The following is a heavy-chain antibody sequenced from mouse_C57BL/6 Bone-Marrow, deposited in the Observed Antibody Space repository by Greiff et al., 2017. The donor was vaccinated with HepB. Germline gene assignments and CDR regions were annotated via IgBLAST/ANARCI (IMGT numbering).Heavy chain of an antibody. CDR2: INYDGSST. CDR3: ARASYCYYAMDY. J-gene: IGHJ4*01. D-gene: IGHD2-10*01. CDR1: GFTFSDYY. Sequence: DVHLVESEGGLVQPGSSMKLSCTASGFTFSDYYMAWVRQVPEKGLEWVANINYDGSSTYYLDSLKSRFIISRDNAKNILYLQMSSLKSEDTATYYCARASYCYYAMDYWGQGTSVTVSS. V-gene: IGHV5-16*01.